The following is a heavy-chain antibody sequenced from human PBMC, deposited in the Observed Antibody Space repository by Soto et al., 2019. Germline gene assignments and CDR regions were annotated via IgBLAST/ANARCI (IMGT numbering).Heavy chain of an antibody. Sequence: SETLSLACAVYGGSFSGYHWSWIRQPPGKGRGWIGESNPSGSSNYNPSLKSRLTVSVDTSKNQFSLKLNSVTAADTAVYYCDRGIAMNVVVERDAPDKSYLDSWGHGTLVTDSS. V-gene: IGHV4-34*01. CDR3: DRGIAMNVVVERDAPDKSYLDS. J-gene: IGHJ4*01. CDR2: SNPSGSS. D-gene: IGHD3-22*01. CDR1: GGSFSGYH.